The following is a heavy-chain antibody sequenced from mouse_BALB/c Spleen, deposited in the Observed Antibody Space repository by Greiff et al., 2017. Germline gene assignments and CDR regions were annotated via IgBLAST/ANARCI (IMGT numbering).Heavy chain of an antibody. V-gene: IGHV7-3*02. Sequence: EVQVVESGGGLVQPGGSLRLSCATSGFTFTDYYMSWVRQPPGKALEWLGFIRNKANGYTTEYSASVKGRFTISRDNSQSILYLQMNTLRAEDSATYYCAREGDYYGSSLYWGQGTSVTVSS. CDR3: AREGDYYGSSLY. D-gene: IGHD1-1*01. J-gene: IGHJ4*01. CDR2: IRNKANGYTT. CDR1: GFTFTDYY.